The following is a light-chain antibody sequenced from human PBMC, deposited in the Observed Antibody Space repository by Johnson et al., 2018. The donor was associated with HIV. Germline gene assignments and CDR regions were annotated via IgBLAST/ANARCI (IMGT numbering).Light chain of an antibody. J-gene: IGLJ1*01. CDR2: ENN. Sequence: QSVLTQPPSVSAAPGQRVTISCSGTSSNIGNNYVSWYRQLPGTAPKLLIYENNKRPSGIPDRFSGSKSGTSATLDITGLQTGDEADYYCGTWDNSLSTGGVFGTGTKVTVL. V-gene: IGLV1-51*02. CDR3: GTWDNSLSTGGV. CDR1: SSNIGNNY.